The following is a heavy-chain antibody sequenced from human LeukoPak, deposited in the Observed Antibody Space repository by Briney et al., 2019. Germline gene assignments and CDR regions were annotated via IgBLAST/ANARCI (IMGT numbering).Heavy chain of an antibody. Sequence: PSETLSLTCAVYGGSFSGYYWSWIRQPPGKGLEWIGEINHSGSTNYNPSLKSRVTISVDTSKNQFSLKLSSVTAADTAVYYCASGGYSGYHSPAFAYWSQRTLVTVSS. CDR3: ASGGYSGYHSPAFAY. CDR2: INHSGST. CDR1: GGSFSGYY. V-gene: IGHV4-34*01. D-gene: IGHD5-12*01. J-gene: IGHJ4*02.